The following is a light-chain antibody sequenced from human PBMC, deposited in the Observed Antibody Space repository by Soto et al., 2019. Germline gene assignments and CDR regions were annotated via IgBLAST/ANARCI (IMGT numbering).Light chain of an antibody. Sequence: EIVLAQSPGTLSLSPGERATLSCRASQTVDSSYLAWYQQKPGQAPRLLIYDASSRATGIPDRFSGSGSGTDFTLTISRLEPADFAVYYCQKNGISTPDTFGQGTKLEIK. V-gene: IGKV3-20*01. CDR2: DAS. CDR3: QKNGISTPDT. CDR1: QTVDSSY. J-gene: IGKJ2*01.